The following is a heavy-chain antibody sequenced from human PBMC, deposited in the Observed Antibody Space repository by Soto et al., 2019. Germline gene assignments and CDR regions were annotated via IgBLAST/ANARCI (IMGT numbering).Heavy chain of an antibody. J-gene: IGHJ6*02. CDR3: ARVNYGDYYYGMDV. Sequence: SETLSLTCTVSGGSINYSYWTWIRQPPGKGLEWIGYISYTGSANYNASLKSRLTISVDTSKNQFSLKLSSVTAADTALYYCARVNYGDYYYGMDVWGQGXTVTVYS. D-gene: IGHD4-17*01. CDR2: ISYTGSA. V-gene: IGHV4-59*01. CDR1: GGSINYSY.